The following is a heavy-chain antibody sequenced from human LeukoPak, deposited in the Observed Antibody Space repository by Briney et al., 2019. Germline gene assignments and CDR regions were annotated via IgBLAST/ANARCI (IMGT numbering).Heavy chain of an antibody. V-gene: IGHV3-53*01. CDR1: GFTVSSNY. Sequence: GGSLRLSCAASGFTVSSNYMSWVRQAPGKGLEWVSVIYSGGDTYYADSVKGRFTISRDNSKNTLYLQMNTLRVEDTAVYYCARASGYSGYDPFDYWGQGTLVTVSS. CDR3: ARASGYSGYDPFDY. CDR2: IYSGGDT. J-gene: IGHJ4*02. D-gene: IGHD5-12*01.